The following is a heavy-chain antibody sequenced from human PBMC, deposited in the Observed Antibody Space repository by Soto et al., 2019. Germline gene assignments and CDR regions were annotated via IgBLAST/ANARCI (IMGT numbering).Heavy chain of an antibody. V-gene: IGHV4-31*03. CDR3: ARVVFAMEWELRAFDI. D-gene: IGHD1-26*01. CDR1: GGSISSGGYY. Sequence: QVQLQESGPGLVKPSQTLSLTCTVSGGSISSGGYYWSWIRQHPGKGLEWIGYIYYSGSTYYNPSRKSRVTISVDTSKNQFSLKLSSVTAADTAVYYCARVVFAMEWELRAFDIWGQGTMVTVSS. J-gene: IGHJ3*02. CDR2: IYYSGST.